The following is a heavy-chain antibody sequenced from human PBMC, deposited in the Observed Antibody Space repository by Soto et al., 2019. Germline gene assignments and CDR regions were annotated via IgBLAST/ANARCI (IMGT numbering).Heavy chain of an antibody. V-gene: IGHV3-30-3*01. J-gene: IGHJ4*02. CDR3: ARDYGVGARIGDFDY. CDR2: ISYDGSNK. D-gene: IGHD1-26*01. Sequence: QVQLVESGGGVVQPGRSLRLSCAASGFTFSSYAMHWVRQAPGKGLEWVAVISYDGSNKYYADSVKGRFTISRDNSKNTLYLQMNSLRAEDTAVYYCARDYGVGARIGDFDYWGQGTLVTVSS. CDR1: GFTFSSYA.